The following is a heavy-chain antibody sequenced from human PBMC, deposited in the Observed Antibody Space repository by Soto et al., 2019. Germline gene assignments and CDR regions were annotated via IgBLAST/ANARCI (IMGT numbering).Heavy chain of an antibody. J-gene: IGHJ4*02. V-gene: IGHV3-23*01. CDR2: ISAVTSAI. CDR1: GFIFSDYA. CDR3: ARYVVGRGKDAPGY. D-gene: IGHD3-10*01. Sequence: EVQLLESGGGLVQPGGSLTLSCAASGFIFSDYAMSWVRQAPGKGLEWVSSISAVTSAINYADPVRGRFTMSRDNSENKVYLQMNSLRVEDTAIYYCARYVVGRGKDAPGYWSQGTLVTVSS.